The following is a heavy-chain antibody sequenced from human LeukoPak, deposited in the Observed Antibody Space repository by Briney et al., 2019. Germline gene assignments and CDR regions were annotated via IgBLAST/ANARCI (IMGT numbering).Heavy chain of an antibody. CDR3: AGDGGNGAFDY. J-gene: IGHJ4*02. Sequence: PSETLSLTCTVSGGSISSYYWSWIRQPAGKGLEWIGRIYTSGNTNYNPSLKSRVTMSVDTSKNQFSLKLTSVTAADTAVYYCAGDGGNGAFDYWGQGILVTVSS. D-gene: IGHD4-23*01. CDR1: GGSISSYY. V-gene: IGHV4-4*07. CDR2: IYTSGNT.